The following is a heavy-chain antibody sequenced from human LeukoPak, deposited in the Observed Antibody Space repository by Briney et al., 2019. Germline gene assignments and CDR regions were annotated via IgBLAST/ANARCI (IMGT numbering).Heavy chain of an antibody. CDR2: MNPNSGNT. D-gene: IGHD3-22*01. Sequence: ASVKVSCKASGYTFTSYDINWVRQATGQGLEWMGWMNPNSGNTGYAQKFQGRVTMTRNTSISTAYMELSSLRSEDTAVYYCARGFYDSSGYYVNWFDPWGQGTLVTVSS. V-gene: IGHV1-8*01. J-gene: IGHJ5*02. CDR3: ARGFYDSSGYYVNWFDP. CDR1: GYTFTSYD.